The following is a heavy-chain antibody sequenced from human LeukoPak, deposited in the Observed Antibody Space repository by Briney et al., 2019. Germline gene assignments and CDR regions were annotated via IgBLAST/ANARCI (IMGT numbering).Heavy chain of an antibody. CDR1: GFTFSSYS. Sequence: PGGSLRLSCAASGFTFSSYSMNWVRQAPGKGLEWVSYISSSSSTIYYADSVKGRFTISRDNAKNSLYLQMNGLRAEDTAVYYCARDTPGAFEGFGEPLDYWGQGTLVTVSS. CDR3: ARDTPGAFEGFGEPLDY. CDR2: ISSSSSTI. V-gene: IGHV3-48*01. J-gene: IGHJ4*02. D-gene: IGHD3-10*01.